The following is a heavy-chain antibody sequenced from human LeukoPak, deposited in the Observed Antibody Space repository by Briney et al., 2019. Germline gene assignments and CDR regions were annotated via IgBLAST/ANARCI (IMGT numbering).Heavy chain of an antibody. CDR2: IYYSGNT. Sequence: SETLSLTCTVSGGSISSYYWNWIRQPPGKGLEWIGYIYYSGNTNYHPSLKSRVTISVDTSKNQFSLKLRSVTAADTAVYYCARRSRADYGGNVKNYGTDVWGQGTTVTVSS. J-gene: IGHJ6*02. CDR3: ARRSRADYGGNVKNYGTDV. CDR1: GGSISSYY. V-gene: IGHV4-59*08. D-gene: IGHD4-23*01.